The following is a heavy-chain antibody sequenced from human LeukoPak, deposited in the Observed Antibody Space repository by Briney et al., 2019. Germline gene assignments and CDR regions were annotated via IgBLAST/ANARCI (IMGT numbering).Heavy chain of an antibody. CDR1: GASSRSYY. CDR3: ARVYIVVVPAAINNWFDP. V-gene: IGHV4-59*01. J-gene: IGHJ5*02. D-gene: IGHD2-2*01. Sequence: SETLSLTCSVSGASSRSYYWSWIRQPPGKGLEWVGYIYYTGSTSYNPSLKSRVTISVDTSKNQFSLKLSSVTAADTAVYYCARVYIVVVPAAINNWFDPWGQGTLVTVSS. CDR2: IYYTGST.